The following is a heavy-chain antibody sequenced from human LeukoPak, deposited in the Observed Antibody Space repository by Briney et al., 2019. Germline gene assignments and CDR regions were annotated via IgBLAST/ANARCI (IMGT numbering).Heavy chain of an antibody. Sequence: GGSLRLSCAASGFTFSSYCMQKVRLAPCPGPMPVTRIISEWRNTEHATPVKGTFTNSRDNATNTLCQQVSRLSAEDTAVYYCVRDRSYYRSGRYLAGNWFDPWGQGTLVTVSS. D-gene: IGHD3-10*01. CDR1: GFTFSSYC. CDR3: VRDRSYYRSGRYLAGNWFDP. V-gene: IGHV3-74*03. CDR2: IISEWRNT. J-gene: IGHJ5*02.